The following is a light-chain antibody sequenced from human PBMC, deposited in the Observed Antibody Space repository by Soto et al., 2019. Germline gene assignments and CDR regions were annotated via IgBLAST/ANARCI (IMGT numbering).Light chain of an antibody. CDR3: QQYNSWPLT. J-gene: IGKJ4*01. CDR2: DIF. CDR1: QSVSND. Sequence: EMVLTQSPGTLSLSPGDRATLSCRASQSVSNDYLAWFQQKPGQTPRLVIYDIFTRATGVPTRISGSGSGTEFTLTISSLQSEDFAVYYCQQYNSWPLTFGGGTKVDIK. V-gene: IGKV3D-15*01.